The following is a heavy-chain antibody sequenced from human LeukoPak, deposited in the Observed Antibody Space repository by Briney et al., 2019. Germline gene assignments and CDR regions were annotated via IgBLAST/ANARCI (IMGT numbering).Heavy chain of an antibody. J-gene: IGHJ3*02. Sequence: GGSLKLSCAASGFTFSGSAMHWVRQASGKGLEWVGRIRSKANSYATAYAASVKGRFTISRDDSKSTAYLQMNSLKTEDTAVYYCTRRYSGSYPHAFDIWGQGTMVTVSS. CDR3: TRRYSGSYPHAFDI. D-gene: IGHD1-26*01. CDR2: IRSKANSYAT. V-gene: IGHV3-73*01. CDR1: GFTFSGSA.